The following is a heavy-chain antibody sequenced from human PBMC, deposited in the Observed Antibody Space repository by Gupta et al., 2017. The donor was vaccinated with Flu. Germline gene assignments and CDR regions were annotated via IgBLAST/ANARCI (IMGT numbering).Heavy chain of an antibody. CDR3: AREYSSSSGRAFDI. D-gene: IGHD6-6*01. CDR2: IRSSSSTI. CDR1: GFTFSSYS. Sequence: EVQLLESGGGLVQPGGSLRLSCAASGFTFSSYSMNWVRQAPGKGLEWVSYIRSSSSTIYYADSVKGRFTISRDNANNSLYLQMNSLRDEDTAVYYCAREYSSSSGRAFDIWGQGTMVTVSS. J-gene: IGHJ3*02. V-gene: IGHV3-48*02.